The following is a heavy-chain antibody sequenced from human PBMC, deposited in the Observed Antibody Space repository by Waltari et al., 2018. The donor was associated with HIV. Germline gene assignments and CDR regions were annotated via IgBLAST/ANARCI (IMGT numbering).Heavy chain of an antibody. V-gene: IGHV4-38-2*01. CDR2: SLHGGST. J-gene: IGHJ4*02. Sequence: QVQLQESGPGLVTPSETLSLTCSVSGYSIERGYYWGWIRQPPGKGLELIGSSLHGGSTYYNPSLKSRLTISLDTSKNQVSLKLSSVTAADTAVYYCASGSRRGHSHGIDYWGQGTLVTVSS. D-gene: IGHD5-18*01. CDR1: GYSIERGYY. CDR3: ASGSRRGHSHGIDY.